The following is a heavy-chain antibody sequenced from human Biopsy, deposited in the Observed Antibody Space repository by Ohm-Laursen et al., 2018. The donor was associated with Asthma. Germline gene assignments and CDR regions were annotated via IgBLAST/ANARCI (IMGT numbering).Heavy chain of an antibody. CDR1: GFTFDNYT. CDR2: ISYDGRNT. V-gene: IGHV3-30*04. J-gene: IGHJ6*02. CDR3: ARGGLRYYEYYGMDV. D-gene: IGHD2-21*02. Sequence: SLRLSCTAPGFTFDNYTMHWVRQAPGKGLEWVTIISYDGRNTYYADSVEGRFTISRDNSKNPLFLQMSSLRPEDTAVYYCARGGLRYYEYYGMDVWGQGTTVTVSS.